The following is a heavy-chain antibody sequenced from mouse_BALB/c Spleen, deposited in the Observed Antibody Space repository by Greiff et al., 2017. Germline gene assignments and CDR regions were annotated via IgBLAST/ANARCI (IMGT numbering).Heavy chain of an antibody. CDR2: ISYSGST. V-gene: IGHV3-2*02. J-gene: IGHJ4*01. D-gene: IGHD4-1*01. CDR3: ARWDGHAMDY. Sequence: DVQLQESGPGLVKPSQSLSLTCTVTGYSITSDYAWNWIRQFPGNKLEWMGYISYSGSTSYNPSLKSRISITRDTSKNQFFLQLNSVTTEDTATYYCARWDGHAMDYWGQGTSVTVSS. CDR1: GYSITSDYA.